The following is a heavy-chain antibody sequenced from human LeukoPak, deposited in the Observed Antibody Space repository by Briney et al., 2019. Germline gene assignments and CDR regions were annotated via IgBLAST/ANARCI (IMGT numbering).Heavy chain of an antibody. Sequence: ASVKVSCKASGYTFTSYGISWVRQAPGQGLEWMGWISAYNGNTNYAQKLQGRVTMTTDTSTSTAYMELRSLRSDDTAVYYCARVSHDFWSGYDDYWGQGTLVIVSP. CDR3: ARVSHDFWSGYDDY. J-gene: IGHJ4*02. V-gene: IGHV1-18*01. CDR2: ISAYNGNT. CDR1: GYTFTSYG. D-gene: IGHD3-3*01.